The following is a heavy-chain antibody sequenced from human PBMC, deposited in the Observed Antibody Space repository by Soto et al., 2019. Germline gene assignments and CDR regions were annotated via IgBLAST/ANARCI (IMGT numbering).Heavy chain of an antibody. D-gene: IGHD4-17*01. Sequence: DVQLVESGGGLVQPGRSLRLSCAASGFTFDDYAMHWVRQAPGKGLEWVSGISWNSGSIGYADSVKGRFTISRDNAKNSLYLQMNSLRAEDTALYYCAKDTSDYGDYVLDYWGQGTLVTVSS. CDR2: ISWNSGSI. V-gene: IGHV3-9*01. CDR1: GFTFDDYA. CDR3: AKDTSDYGDYVLDY. J-gene: IGHJ4*02.